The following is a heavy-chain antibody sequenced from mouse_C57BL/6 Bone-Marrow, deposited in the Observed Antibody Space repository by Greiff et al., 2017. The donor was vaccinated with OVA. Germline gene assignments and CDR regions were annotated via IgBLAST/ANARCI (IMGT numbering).Heavy chain of an antibody. CDR1: GFSLTSYG. CDR2: IWSGGST. CDR3: ARPTMVTNAMDY. J-gene: IGHJ4*01. V-gene: IGHV2-2*01. Sequence: VKLMESGPGLVQPSQSLSITCTVSGFSLTSYGVHWVRQSPGKGLEWLGVIWSGGSTDYNAAFISRLSISKDNSKSQVFFKVNSLQADDTAIYYCARPTMVTNAMDYWGQGTSVTVSS. D-gene: IGHD2-9*01.